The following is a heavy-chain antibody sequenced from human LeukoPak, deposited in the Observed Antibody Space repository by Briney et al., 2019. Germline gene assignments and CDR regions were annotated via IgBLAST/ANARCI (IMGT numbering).Heavy chain of an antibody. D-gene: IGHD4-17*01. J-gene: IGHJ5*02. CDR2: IYYSGST. CDR1: GGSLSSYY. Sequence: SETLSLTCTVSGGSLSSYYWSSIRQPPGKGLEWIGYIYYSGSTNYNPSLKSRVTISVDTSKNQFSMKLSSVTAADRAVYYCAREGDYEEWRDWFDPWGQGTLVTVSS. V-gene: IGHV4-59*01. CDR3: AREGDYEEWRDWFDP.